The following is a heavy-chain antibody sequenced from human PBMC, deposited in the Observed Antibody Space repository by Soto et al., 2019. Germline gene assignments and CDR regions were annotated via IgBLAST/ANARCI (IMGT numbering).Heavy chain of an antibody. V-gene: IGHV4-61*01. CDR3: ARGFRDGYSQVARFFFDY. D-gene: IGHD4-4*01. J-gene: IGHJ4*02. CDR1: GGSVSSGSYY. CDR2: VSYRGIT. Sequence: SETLSLTCSVSGGSVSSGSYYWSWIRQPPGKGLEWIGQVSYRGITNYNPSLKSRVTISVDTSKNQLSLNLNSVTAADTAVYYCARGFRDGYSQVARFFFDYWGQGTLVTVSS.